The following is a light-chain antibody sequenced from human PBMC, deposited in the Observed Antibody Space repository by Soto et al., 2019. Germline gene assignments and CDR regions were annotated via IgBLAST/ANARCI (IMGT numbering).Light chain of an antibody. CDR3: QQYDTWPRT. V-gene: IGKV3-15*01. Sequence: EIVMTQSPASLSVPPGERATLSCRASQSVSTNFAWYLQKPGQAPRLLIYGASTRATAVPARFTASGSGTELTISISSLQSDGFGAYYCQQYDTWPRTFGQGTKVEIK. CDR1: QSVSTN. J-gene: IGKJ1*01. CDR2: GAS.